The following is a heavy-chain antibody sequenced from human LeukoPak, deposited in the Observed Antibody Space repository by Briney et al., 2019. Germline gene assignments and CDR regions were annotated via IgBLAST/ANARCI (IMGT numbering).Heavy chain of an antibody. Sequence: PSETLSLTCAVYGGSFSGYYWSWIRQPPGKGLEWIGEINHSGSTNYNPSLKSRVTISVDTSKNQFSLKLSSVTAAETAVYYCARHQLIDWSPAVDYWGQGTLVTVSS. V-gene: IGHV4-34*01. CDR3: ARHQLIDWSPAVDY. CDR2: INHSGST. D-gene: IGHD3-9*01. J-gene: IGHJ4*02. CDR1: GGSFSGYY.